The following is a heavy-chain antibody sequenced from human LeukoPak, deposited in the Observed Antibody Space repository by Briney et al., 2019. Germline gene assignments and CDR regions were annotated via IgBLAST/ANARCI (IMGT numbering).Heavy chain of an antibody. V-gene: IGHV1-2*02. CDR1: GYTFTGYY. D-gene: IGHD5-12*01. J-gene: IGHJ4*02. CDR3: AREVAGYLEPFDY. Sequence: GASVKVSCKASGYTFTGYYLHWVRQAPGQGLEWMGWINPNSGGTNYAQKFQGRVTMTRDTSIRTAYMELSRLRSDDTAVYYCAREVAGYLEPFDYWGQGTLVTVSS. CDR2: INPNSGGT.